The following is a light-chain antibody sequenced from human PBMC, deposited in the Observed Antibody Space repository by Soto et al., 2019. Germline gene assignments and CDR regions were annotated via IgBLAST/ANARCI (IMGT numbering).Light chain of an antibody. CDR1: QSIISY. CDR3: QQSYSPST. Sequence: DIQMTQSPSSLSASVGDRVTITCRASQSIISYLNWYQQKPGKAPKLLIYAASSLQSGVPSRFSGSGSGTDFTLTISSLQPEDFATYYCQQSYSPSTVGQGTKVEIK. J-gene: IGKJ1*01. CDR2: AAS. V-gene: IGKV1-39*01.